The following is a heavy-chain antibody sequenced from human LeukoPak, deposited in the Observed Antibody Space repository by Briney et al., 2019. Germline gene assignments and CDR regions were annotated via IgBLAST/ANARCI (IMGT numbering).Heavy chain of an antibody. V-gene: IGHV3-30*18. CDR2: ISYDGSNK. CDR3: AKDSTTHYYYGMDV. Sequence: GRSLRLSCAASGFTFSSYGMHWVRQAPGKGLEWVAVISYDGSNKYYADSAKGRFTISRDNSKNTLYLQMNSLRAENTAVYYCAKDSTTHYYYGMDVWGQGTTVTVSS. J-gene: IGHJ6*02. D-gene: IGHD4-11*01. CDR1: GFTFSSYG.